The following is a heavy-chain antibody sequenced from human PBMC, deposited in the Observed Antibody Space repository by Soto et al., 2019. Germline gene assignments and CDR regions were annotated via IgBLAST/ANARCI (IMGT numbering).Heavy chain of an antibody. CDR3: ARGGFSFAY. CDR1: GYTFTNYA. Sequence: QVQLVQSGAEVKKPGASVKVSCKASGYTFTNYAMHWVRQTPGQRLEWMGWINAGNGNTKYSQKFQGRVTITRDTSASAGYLELSSLKFEATAVYYGARGGFSFAYWGQGTLVTVSS. D-gene: IGHD3-16*01. V-gene: IGHV1-3*01. CDR2: INAGNGNT. J-gene: IGHJ4*02.